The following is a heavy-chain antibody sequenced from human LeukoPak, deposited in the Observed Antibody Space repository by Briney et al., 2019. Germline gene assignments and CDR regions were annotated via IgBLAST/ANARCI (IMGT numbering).Heavy chain of an antibody. CDR2: ISGSGGRT. CDR3: ARVRGYYEGGEPIPWFDS. V-gene: IGHV3-23*01. D-gene: IGHD3-16*01. CDR1: GFTFSSYG. Sequence: GGTLRLSCEASGFTFSSYGMSWVRQAPGKGLEWVSVISGSGGRTDYADSVKGRFTISRDNSKNTLYLQMNSLRVEDTAVYFCARVRGYYEGGEPIPWFDSWGQGTLVTVSS. J-gene: IGHJ5*01.